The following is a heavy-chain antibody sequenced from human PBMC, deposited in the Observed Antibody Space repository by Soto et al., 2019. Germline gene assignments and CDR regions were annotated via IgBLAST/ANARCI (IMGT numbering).Heavy chain of an antibody. CDR3: ARDTRKCSGGSCYADAFDI. CDR2: IIPIFGTA. V-gene: IGHV1-69*12. D-gene: IGHD2-15*01. CDR1: GGTFSSYA. J-gene: IGHJ3*02. Sequence: QVQLVQSGAEVKKPGSSVKVSCKASGGTFSSYAISWVRQAPGQGLEWMGGIIPIFGTANYAQKFQGRVTITADESTGTAYMERSSLRSEDTAVYYCARDTRKCSGGSCYADAFDIWGQGTMVTVSS.